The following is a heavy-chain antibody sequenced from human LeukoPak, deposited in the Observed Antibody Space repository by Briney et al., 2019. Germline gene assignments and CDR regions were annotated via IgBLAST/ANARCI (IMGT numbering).Heavy chain of an antibody. CDR1: GFTFSSYW. J-gene: IGHJ4*02. Sequence: GGSLRLSCAASGFTFSSYWMSWARQAQGKGLEWVANINLDGSQKYYVDSVKGRFTISRDNAENSLYLQMNSLRAEDTALYYCARKRPNYFDYWGQGTLVTVSS. CDR3: ARKRPNYFDY. CDR2: INLDGSQK. V-gene: IGHV3-7*01.